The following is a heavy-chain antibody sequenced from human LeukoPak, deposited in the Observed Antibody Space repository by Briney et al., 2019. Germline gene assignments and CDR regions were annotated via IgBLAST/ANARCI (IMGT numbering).Heavy chain of an antibody. Sequence: ASVKVSCKASGHTFTSYDINWVRQATGQGLEWMGWMNPNSGNTGYAQKFQGRVTMTRNTSVSTAYMELSSLRSEDTAVYYCVRIMIRRLVYRGQGTLVTVSS. D-gene: IGHD3-16*01. CDR3: VRIMIRRLVY. CDR1: GHTFTSYD. V-gene: IGHV1-8*01. J-gene: IGHJ4*02. CDR2: MNPNSGNT.